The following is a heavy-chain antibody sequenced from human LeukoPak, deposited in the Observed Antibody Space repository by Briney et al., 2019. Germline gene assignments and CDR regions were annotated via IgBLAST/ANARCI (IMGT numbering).Heavy chain of an antibody. Sequence: PSETLSLTCAVYGGSFSGYYWSWIRQPPGKGLEWIGEINHSGSTNYNPSLKSRVTISVDTSKNQFSLKLSSVTAADTAVYYCARSKDIRMGSKRGIERDYWGQGTLVTVSS. J-gene: IGHJ4*02. V-gene: IGHV4-34*01. CDR1: GGSFSGYY. CDR3: ARSKDIRMGSKRGIERDY. CDR2: INHSGST. D-gene: IGHD1-26*01.